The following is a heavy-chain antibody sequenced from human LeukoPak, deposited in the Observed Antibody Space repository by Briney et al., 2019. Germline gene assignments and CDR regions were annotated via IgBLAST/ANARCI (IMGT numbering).Heavy chain of an antibody. D-gene: IGHD6-19*01. J-gene: IGHJ4*02. Sequence: LETLSLTCAVYGGSFSGYYWSWIRQPPGKGLEWIGEINHSGSTNYNPSLKSRVTISVDTSKNQFSLKLSSVTAADTAVYYCARDGVYDSSGPDYWGQGTLVTVSS. CDR2: INHSGST. CDR1: GGSFSGYY. CDR3: ARDGVYDSSGPDY. V-gene: IGHV4-34*01.